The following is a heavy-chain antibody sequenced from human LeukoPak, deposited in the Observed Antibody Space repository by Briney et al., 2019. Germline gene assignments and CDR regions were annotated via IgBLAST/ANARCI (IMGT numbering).Heavy chain of an antibody. J-gene: IGHJ5*02. V-gene: IGHV1-8*01. Sequence: GASVKVSXKASGYTFTSYDINWVRQAPGQGLEWMGWMNRNSGNTDYAQKFQGRVTMTRNTSISTAYMELSSLRPEGTAVFYCPRGPICSGGSCCSLSWFDPWGQGTLVTVSS. D-gene: IGHD2-15*01. CDR1: GYTFTSYD. CDR2: MNRNSGNT. CDR3: PRGPICSGGSCCSLSWFDP.